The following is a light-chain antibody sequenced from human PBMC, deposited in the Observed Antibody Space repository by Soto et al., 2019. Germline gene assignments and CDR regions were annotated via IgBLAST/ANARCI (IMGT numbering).Light chain of an antibody. CDR3: HQRQRWPRT. CDR2: EAS. V-gene: IGKV3-11*01. Sequence: EIVLTQSPATLSSSPGERATLSCRASQTVGVRLAWYQHKPGQAPRLIIYEASTRAAGIPARFSGSGSGTDFTRTITSLEPEDFAVYYYHQRQRWPRTFGQGTKVEI. CDR1: QTVGVR. J-gene: IGKJ1*01.